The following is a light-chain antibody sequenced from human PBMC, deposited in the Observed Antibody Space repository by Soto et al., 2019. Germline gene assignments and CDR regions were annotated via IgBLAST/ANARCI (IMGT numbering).Light chain of an antibody. Sequence: EIVLTQSTATLSLSLGERATLSCRASQSVSSYLAWYQQKPGQAPRLLIYDASNRATGIPARFSGSGSGTDFTLTISSLEPEDFAVYYCQQRSNWPLTFGGGTKVDIK. CDR1: QSVSSY. J-gene: IGKJ4*01. V-gene: IGKV3-11*01. CDR3: QQRSNWPLT. CDR2: DAS.